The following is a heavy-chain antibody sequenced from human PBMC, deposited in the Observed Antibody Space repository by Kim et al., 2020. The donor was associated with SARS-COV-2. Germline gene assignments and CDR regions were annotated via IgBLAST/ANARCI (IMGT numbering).Heavy chain of an antibody. J-gene: IGHJ6*02. CDR3: ARDSGGGGSMDV. CDR2: IDTTSTKI. Sequence: GGSLRLSCEGFGFSFSIYNGKWARQAPGKGLEWVSHIDTTSTKIYYADSVRGGVTISRDNDKNSPYLQMNSPRVEDTAVYYWARDSGGGGSMDVWGQGT. CDR1: GFSFSIYN. V-gene: IGHV3-48*04. D-gene: IGHD3-16*01.